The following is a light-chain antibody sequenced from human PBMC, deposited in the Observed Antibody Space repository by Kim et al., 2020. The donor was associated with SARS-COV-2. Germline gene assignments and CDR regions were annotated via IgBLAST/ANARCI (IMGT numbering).Light chain of an antibody. V-gene: IGKV1-9*01. Sequence: IQLTQSPSSLSASVGDRVTITCRASQGIGSYLAWYQQKPGKAPNLLIFAASTLQSGVPSRFSGSGSGTDFTLTINSLQPEDFATYYCQQLNGYPLTFGGGTKVDIK. CDR3: QQLNGYPLT. CDR2: AAS. CDR1: QGIGSY. J-gene: IGKJ4*01.